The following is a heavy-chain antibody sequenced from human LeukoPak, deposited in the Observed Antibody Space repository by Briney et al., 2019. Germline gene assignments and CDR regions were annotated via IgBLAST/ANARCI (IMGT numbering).Heavy chain of an antibody. CDR2: IIYSGGT. D-gene: IGHD5-24*01. J-gene: IGHJ4*02. CDR3: ARQPGGEMANALDY. V-gene: IGHV4-59*08. CDR1: GGSISSYY. Sequence: SETLSLTCTVSGGSISSYYWSWIRQPPGKGLEWIGYIIYSGGTNCNPSLKSRVTISVDTSKNQFSLKLSSVTAADTAVYFCARQPGGEMANALDYWGQGTLVTVSS.